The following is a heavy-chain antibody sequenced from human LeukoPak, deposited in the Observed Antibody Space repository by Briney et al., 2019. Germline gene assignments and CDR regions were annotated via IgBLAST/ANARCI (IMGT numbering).Heavy chain of an antibody. Sequence: PSETLSLTCTVSGGSISSYYWSWIRQTPGKGLEWIGYIYHSGSSNYNPSLKSRVTLSIDTSRNQFSLKLSSVTAADTAVYYCAREGIAARRPLGYWGQGTLVTVSS. D-gene: IGHD6-6*01. V-gene: IGHV4-59*12. CDR3: AREGIAARRPLGY. J-gene: IGHJ4*02. CDR1: GGSISSYY. CDR2: IYHSGSS.